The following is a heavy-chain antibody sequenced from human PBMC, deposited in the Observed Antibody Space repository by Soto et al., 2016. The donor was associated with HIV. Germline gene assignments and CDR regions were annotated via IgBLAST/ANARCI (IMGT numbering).Heavy chain of an antibody. V-gene: IGHV1-18*01. CDR1: GYTLNTYG. J-gene: IGHJ4*02. D-gene: IGHD6-25*01. CDR3: AREEARIAASMY. Sequence: QVQLVQSGAEMKKPGASVKVSCKASGYTLNTYGISWVRQAPGQGLEWMGWISSYDRNTNYAQKFQGRVTMTTDTSTNTAYLDLTSLRSDDTAVYFCAREEARIAASMYWGQGTLVTVSS. CDR2: ISSYDRNT.